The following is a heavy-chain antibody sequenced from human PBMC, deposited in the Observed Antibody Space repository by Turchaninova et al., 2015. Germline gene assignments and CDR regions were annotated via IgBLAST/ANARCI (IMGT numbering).Heavy chain of an antibody. V-gene: IGHV2-5*02. J-gene: IGHJ4*02. Sequence: QITLTESGPTLVNPTQTPTLTCTFSGFSLSTSGVGVGWIRQPPGKALEWLVVSYWDDDKRYNPSLKSRVTITKDTSTNQVVLTMTNMDPVDTATYYCAHVFGENWGREVYFDYWGQGTLVTVSS. CDR1: GFSLSTSGVG. D-gene: IGHD3-3*01. CDR3: AHVFGENWGREVYFDY. CDR2: SYWDDDK.